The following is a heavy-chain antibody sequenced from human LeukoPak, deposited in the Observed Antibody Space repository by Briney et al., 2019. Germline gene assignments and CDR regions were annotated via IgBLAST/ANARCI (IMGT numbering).Heavy chain of an antibody. V-gene: IGHV3-64*01. CDR2: ISSNGGST. Sequence: GGSLRLSCAASGFTFSSYAMHWVRQAPGKGLEYVSAISSNGGSTYYANSVKGRFTISRDNSKNTLYLQMGSLRAEDMAVYYCARRLLTGYYGMDVWGQGTTVTVSS. CDR3: ARRLLTGYYGMDV. J-gene: IGHJ6*02. CDR1: GFTFSSYA. D-gene: IGHD3-9*01.